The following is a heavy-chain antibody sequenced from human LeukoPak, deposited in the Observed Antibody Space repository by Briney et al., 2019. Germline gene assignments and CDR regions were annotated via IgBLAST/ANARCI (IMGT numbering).Heavy chain of an antibody. J-gene: IGHJ4*02. Sequence: GGSLRLSCAASGFSFSDFCMSWVRQAPGKGLEWVAFINHPGTEKYYVDSVEGRFTISRDNAKNSLYLQMDSLRAEDTAIYYCTRDWLDASLDYWGQGVLVTVSS. V-gene: IGHV3-7*01. CDR2: INHPGTEK. CDR3: TRDWLDASLDY. CDR1: GFSFSDFC. D-gene: IGHD6-19*01.